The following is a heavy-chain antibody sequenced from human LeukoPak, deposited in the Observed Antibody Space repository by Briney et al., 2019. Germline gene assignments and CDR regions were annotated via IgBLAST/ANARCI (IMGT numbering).Heavy chain of an antibody. CDR2: IRYDGSNK. J-gene: IGHJ5*02. Sequence: GGSLRLSCAAPGFTFSSFGMHWVRQAPGKGLEWVAFIRYDGSNKYYADSVKGRFTISRDNSKNTLYLQMNSLRAEDTAVYYCTRVELRGGFNWFDPWGQGTLVTVSS. D-gene: IGHD3-3*01. CDR3: TRVELRGGFNWFDP. V-gene: IGHV3-30*02. CDR1: GFTFSSFG.